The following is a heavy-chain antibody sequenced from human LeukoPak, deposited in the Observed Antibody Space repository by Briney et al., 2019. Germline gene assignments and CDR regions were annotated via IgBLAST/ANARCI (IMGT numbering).Heavy chain of an antibody. CDR3: ARDRGVDYCSGGSCSHYYYYMDV. CDR2: INPNSGGT. D-gene: IGHD2-15*01. Sequence: GASVKVSCKASGYTFTDYYIHWVRQAPGQGLEWTGWINPNSGGTNYAQKFQGRVTITRDTSISTAYMELSRLRSDDTAVYYCARDRGVDYCSGGSCSHYYYYMDVWGKGTTVTISS. V-gene: IGHV1-2*02. J-gene: IGHJ6*03. CDR1: GYTFTDYY.